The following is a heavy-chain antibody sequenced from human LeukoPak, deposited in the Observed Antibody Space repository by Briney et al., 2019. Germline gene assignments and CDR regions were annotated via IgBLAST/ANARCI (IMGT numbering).Heavy chain of an antibody. D-gene: IGHD1-14*01. V-gene: IGHV3-74*01. CDR3: VVVVEPPDSDGFDV. Sequence: GGSLRLSCAASGFTFGNSLVHWVRQAPGKGLVWVSLINADGSTATYADSVKGRFTISRDNARNTLSLQMNSLTIEDTAVYYCVVVVEPPDSDGFDVWGQGTMITVSS. J-gene: IGHJ3*01. CDR2: INADGSTA. CDR1: GFTFGNSL.